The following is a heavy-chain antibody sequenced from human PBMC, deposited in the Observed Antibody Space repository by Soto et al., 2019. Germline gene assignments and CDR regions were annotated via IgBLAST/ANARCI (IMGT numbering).Heavy chain of an antibody. D-gene: IGHD2-2*02. V-gene: IGHV5-51*01. CDR3: ARLRSQYTDSDYYYYGMDV. CDR2: IYPGDSDT. CDR1: GYSFTSYW. Sequence: GESLKISCKGSGYSFTSYWIGWVRQMSGKGLEWMGIIYPGDSDTRYSPSFQGQVTISADKSISTAYLQWSSLKASDTAMYYCARLRSQYTDSDYYYYGMDVWGQGTTVTVSS. J-gene: IGHJ6*02.